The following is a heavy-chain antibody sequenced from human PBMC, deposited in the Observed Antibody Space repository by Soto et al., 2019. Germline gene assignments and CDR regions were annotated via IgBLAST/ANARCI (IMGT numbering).Heavy chain of an antibody. V-gene: IGHV1-2*02. D-gene: IGHD3-3*01. Sequence: QVQLVQSGAEVKNPGAAVKVSCKASGYTFTAYWLHWLRQAPGQGLEWMAWINPNPGDTGYAQKFQGRVTMTRDTSISTAYMELSRLRPEDTAIYYCARGPSSGAFDIWGQGTMVTVSS. CDR1: GYTFTAYW. CDR2: INPNPGDT. J-gene: IGHJ3*02. CDR3: ARGPSSGAFDI.